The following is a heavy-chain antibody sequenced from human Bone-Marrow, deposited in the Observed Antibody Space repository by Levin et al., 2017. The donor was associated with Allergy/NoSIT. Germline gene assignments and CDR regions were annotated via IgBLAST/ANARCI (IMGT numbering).Heavy chain of an antibody. V-gene: IGHV3-49*03. CDR2: IRSKAYGGTT. Sequence: PGGSLRLSCTASGFTFGDYAMSWFRQAPGKGLEWVGFIRSKAYGGTTEYAASVKGRFTISRDDSKSIAYLQMNSLKTEDTAVYYCTRRFLEWLYYFDYWGQGTLVTVSA. CDR3: TRRFLEWLYYFDY. CDR1: GFTFGDYA. J-gene: IGHJ4*02. D-gene: IGHD3-3*01.